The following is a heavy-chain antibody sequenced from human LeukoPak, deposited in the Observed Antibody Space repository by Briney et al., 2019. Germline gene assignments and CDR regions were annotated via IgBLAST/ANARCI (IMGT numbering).Heavy chain of an antibody. CDR3: AAGYGSGSYYRGFYY. D-gene: IGHD3-10*01. CDR1: GFTFSSYA. Sequence: GGSLRLSCAASGFTFSSYAMSWVRQAPGKGLEWVSAISGSGGSTYYADSVKGRFTISRDNSKNTLYLQMNSLRAEDTAVYYCAAGYGSGSYYRGFYYWGQGTLVTVSS. J-gene: IGHJ4*02. V-gene: IGHV3-23*01. CDR2: ISGSGGST.